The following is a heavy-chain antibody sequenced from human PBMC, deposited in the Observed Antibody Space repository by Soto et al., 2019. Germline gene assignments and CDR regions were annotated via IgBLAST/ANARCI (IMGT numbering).Heavy chain of an antibody. D-gene: IGHD3-10*01. CDR1: GFTFSNYW. Sequence: GGSLRLSCAASGFTFSNYWMTWVRQAPGKGLEWVANIKPDGSEEYYVDSVRGRFTISRDNAKNSLYLQMNSLRAGDTVVYYCERAFITGVFDYWGKGTLVTVS. CDR3: ERAFITGVFDY. J-gene: IGHJ4*02. CDR2: IKPDGSEE. V-gene: IGHV3-7*01.